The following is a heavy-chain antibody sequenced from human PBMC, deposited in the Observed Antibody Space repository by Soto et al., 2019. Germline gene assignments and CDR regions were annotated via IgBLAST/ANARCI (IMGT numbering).Heavy chain of an antibody. D-gene: IGHD3-22*01. V-gene: IGHV3-23*01. CDR2: ISGSGGST. CDR1: GFTFSSYA. CDR3: AKDPITMIVVVIPTYFDY. Sequence: GSLRLSCAASGFTFSSYAMSWVRQAPGKGLEWVSAISGSGGSTYYADSVKGRFTISRDNSKNTLYLQMTSLRAEDTAVHYCAKDPITMIVVVIPTYFDYWGQGTLVTVSS. J-gene: IGHJ4*02.